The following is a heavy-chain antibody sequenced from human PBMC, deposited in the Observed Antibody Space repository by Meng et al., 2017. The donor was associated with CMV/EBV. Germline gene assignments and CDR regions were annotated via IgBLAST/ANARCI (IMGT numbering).Heavy chain of an antibody. J-gene: IGHJ6*02. CDR3: AKDSGGEGDMDV. V-gene: IGHV3-30*02. Sequence: GESLKISCAASGFTFTNYGMHWVRQAPDKGLEWVAFIRYDGSEKYYGDSVEGRLTISRDNSKNTVYLQMNRLRVDDTALYYCAKDSGGEGDMDVWGQGTTVTSP. CDR1: GFTFTNYG. D-gene: IGHD3-10*01. CDR2: IRYDGSEK.